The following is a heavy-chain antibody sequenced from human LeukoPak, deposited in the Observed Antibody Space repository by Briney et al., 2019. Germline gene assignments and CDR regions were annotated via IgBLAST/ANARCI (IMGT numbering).Heavy chain of an antibody. CDR1: GGTFSSYT. V-gene: IGHV1-69*04. Sequence: SVKVSCKASGGTFSSYTISWVRQAPGQGLEWMGRIIPILGIANYAQKFQGRVTITADKSTSTAYMERSSLRSEDTAVYYCARDRDYDFWSGRDPNWFDPWGQGTLVTVSS. D-gene: IGHD3-3*01. CDR2: IIPILGIA. J-gene: IGHJ5*02. CDR3: ARDRDYDFWSGRDPNWFDP.